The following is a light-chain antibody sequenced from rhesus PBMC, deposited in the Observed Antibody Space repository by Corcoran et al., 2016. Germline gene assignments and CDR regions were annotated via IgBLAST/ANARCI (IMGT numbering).Light chain of an antibody. CDR1: QSISSW. CDR3: QQYNSAPYS. V-gene: IGKV1-16*01. J-gene: IGKJ2*01. Sequence: DIQMTQSPSSLSASVGDKVTITCQASQSISSWVAWFQQKPGKAPKPLIYKASSLESGVPSRFSGSGSGTDFTITIRSLQPEDFATYYCQQYNSAPYSFGQGTKVEIK. CDR2: KAS.